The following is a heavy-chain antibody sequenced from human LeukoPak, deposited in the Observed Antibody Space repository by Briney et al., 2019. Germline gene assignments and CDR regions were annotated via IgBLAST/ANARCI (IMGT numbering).Heavy chain of an antibody. J-gene: IGHJ4*02. Sequence: GSLRLSCAASGFTVSSNYMSWVRQAPGKGLEWIGYIYYSGSTNYNPSLKSRVTISVDTSKNQFSLKLSSVTAADTAVYYCARLDDLRIFDYWGQGTLVTVSS. CDR2: IYYSGST. CDR3: ARLDDLRIFDY. D-gene: IGHD1-1*01. V-gene: IGHV4-59*02. CDR1: GFTVSSNY.